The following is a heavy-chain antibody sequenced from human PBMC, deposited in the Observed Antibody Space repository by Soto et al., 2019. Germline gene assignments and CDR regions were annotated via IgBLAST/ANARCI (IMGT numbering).Heavy chain of an antibody. J-gene: IGHJ4*02. CDR2: ISCAGTST. CDR3: ARDPGHYGNEYYIFDS. V-gene: IGHV3-30-3*01. CDR1: GFTLSSYA. Sequence: QVQLVESGGGVVQPGRSLRLSCAASGFTLSSYAMHWVRQAPGKGLEWVAVISCAGTSTYYADSVRGRFTISRDNSKDTVYLQLNSLRTEDTAVYHCARDPGHYGNEYYIFDSWGQGTWVTVSS. D-gene: IGHD3-10*01.